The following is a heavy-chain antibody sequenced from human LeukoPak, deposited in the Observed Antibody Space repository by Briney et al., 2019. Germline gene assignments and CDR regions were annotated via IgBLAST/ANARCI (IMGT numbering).Heavy chain of an antibody. CDR1: GYTFTSYY. V-gene: IGHV1-46*01. CDR2: INPSGGST. J-gene: IGHJ4*02. Sequence: ASVTVSCKASGYTFTSYYMHWVRQAPGQGLEWMGIINPSGGSTSYAQKFQGRVTMTRDMSTSTVYMELSSLRSEDTAVYYCARDTRRVGVWSHIDYWGQGTLVTVSS. D-gene: IGHD1-26*01. CDR3: ARDTRRVGVWSHIDY.